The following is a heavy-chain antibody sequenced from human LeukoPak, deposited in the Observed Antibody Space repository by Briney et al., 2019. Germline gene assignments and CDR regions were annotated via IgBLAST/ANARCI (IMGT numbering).Heavy chain of an antibody. V-gene: IGHV3-23*01. CDR1: GFTFRNYA. CDR3: AKWGDYDILTGYYVPDF. D-gene: IGHD3-9*01. CDR2: ITGSGDTT. Sequence: GASLRLSCAASGFTFRNYAMSWVRQAPGKGLEWVSAITGSGDTTYYADSVKGRFTISRDNSKNTLYVEMNTLRAEDTAVYYCAKWGDYDILTGYYVPDFWGQGTLVTVSS. J-gene: IGHJ4*02.